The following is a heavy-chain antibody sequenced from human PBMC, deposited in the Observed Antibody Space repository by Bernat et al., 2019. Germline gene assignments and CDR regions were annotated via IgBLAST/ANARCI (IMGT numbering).Heavy chain of an antibody. Sequence: EVQLVESGGGVVRPGRSLRLSCVVSGFTFDDYGMSWVRQAPGKGLEWVAVIKYNGGITGYADSVKGRFTISRDNAKNSLYLQMNSLRAEKTALYYCARDLGYSYGYDYWGQGTLVTVSS. CDR3: ARDLGYSYGYDY. CDR1: GFTFDDYG. V-gene: IGHV3-20*04. J-gene: IGHJ4*02. CDR2: IKYNGGIT. D-gene: IGHD5-18*01.